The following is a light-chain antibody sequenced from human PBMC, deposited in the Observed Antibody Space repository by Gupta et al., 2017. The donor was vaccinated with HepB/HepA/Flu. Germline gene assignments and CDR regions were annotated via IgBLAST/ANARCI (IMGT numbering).Light chain of an antibody. V-gene: IGKV3-11*01. CDR3: QHRYNWPLT. Sequence: EVVLTQSTAPLPLSQGERATLSRRASQSVSTYLAWYQQKPGQAPRRLIHDASNRATGIPARLNGSGSGTDVTLTVSSLKPEDCSIYYCQHRYNWPLTFGGGTKLEIK. J-gene: IGKJ4*01. CDR1: QSVSTY. CDR2: DAS.